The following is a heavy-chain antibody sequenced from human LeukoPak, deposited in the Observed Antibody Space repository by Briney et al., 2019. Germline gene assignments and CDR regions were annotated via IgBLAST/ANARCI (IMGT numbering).Heavy chain of an antibody. D-gene: IGHD3-22*01. J-gene: IGHJ4*02. CDR1: GYTFTGYY. V-gene: IGHV1-2*02. CDR3: ARAYYYDSSGYPVDY. Sequence: ASVKVSCKASGYTFTGYYMHWVRQAPGQGLEWMGWINPNSGGTNYAQKFQGRVTMTRDTSISTAYMELSRLRSDDTAVYYCARAYYYDSSGYPVDYWGQGTLVTVSS. CDR2: INPNSGGT.